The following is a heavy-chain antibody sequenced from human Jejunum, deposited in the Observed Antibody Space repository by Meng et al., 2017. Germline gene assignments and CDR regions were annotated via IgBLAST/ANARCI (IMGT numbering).Heavy chain of an antibody. V-gene: IGHV4-61*02. D-gene: IGHD3-22*01. CDR1: GGSISSLYDY. Sequence: SETLSLTCTVSGGSISSLYDYWSWVRQPAGKGLEWIGRIYISGTTNYNPSLKSRVTISVDTSKNQCSLTLSSVTAADTAVYYCAREGTYYYDTSSLGAFNIWGQGTMVTVSS. CDR3: AREGTYYYDTSSLGAFNI. CDR2: IYISGTT. J-gene: IGHJ3*02.